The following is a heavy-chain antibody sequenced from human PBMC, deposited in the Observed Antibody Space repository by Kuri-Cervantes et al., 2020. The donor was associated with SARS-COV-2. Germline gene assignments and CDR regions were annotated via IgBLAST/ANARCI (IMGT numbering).Heavy chain of an antibody. V-gene: IGHV5-51*01. Sequence: GESLKISCKGSGYSFTNYWIGWVRQMPGKGLEWMGIIYPGDSDTRYSPSFQGQVTISADKSISTAYLQWSSLKASDTAMYYCARPLYYYDSSGYPGSVVAFDIWGQGTMVTVSS. CDR3: ARPLYYYDSSGYPGSVVAFDI. CDR1: GYSFTNYW. CDR2: IYPGDSDT. D-gene: IGHD3-22*01. J-gene: IGHJ3*02.